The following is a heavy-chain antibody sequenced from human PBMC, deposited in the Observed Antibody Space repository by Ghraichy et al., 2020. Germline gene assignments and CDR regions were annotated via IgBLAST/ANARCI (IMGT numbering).Heavy chain of an antibody. CDR1: GGSFSGYY. Sequence: SETLSLTCAVYGGSFSGYYWSWIRQPPGKGLEWIGEINHSGSTNYNPSLKSRVTISVDTSKNQLSLKLSSVTAADTAVYYCAGHYDGSWFGLDYWGQGTLVTVSS. CDR3: AGHYDGSWFGLDY. D-gene: IGHD6-13*01. J-gene: IGHJ4*02. V-gene: IGHV4-34*01. CDR2: INHSGST.